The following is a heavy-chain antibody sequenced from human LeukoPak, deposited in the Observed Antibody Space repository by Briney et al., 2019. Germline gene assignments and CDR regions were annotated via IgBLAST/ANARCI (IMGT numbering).Heavy chain of an antibody. CDR1: GGSFSGYY. Sequence: SETLSLTCAVYGGSFSGYYWSWIRQPPEMGLEWIGQIYHSGSTKYNGSLKSRVTISVDTSKNQFSLKLSSVTAADTAVYYCARHRSGSPVSAFDIWGQGTMVTVSS. J-gene: IGHJ3*02. CDR3: ARHRSGSPVSAFDI. V-gene: IGHV4-34*01. CDR2: IYHSGST. D-gene: IGHD1-26*01.